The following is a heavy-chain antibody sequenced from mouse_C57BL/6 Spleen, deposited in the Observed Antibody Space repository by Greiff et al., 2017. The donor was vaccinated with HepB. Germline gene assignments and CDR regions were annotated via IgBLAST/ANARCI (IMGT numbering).Heavy chain of an antibody. Sequence: VHLVESGPELVKPGASVKISCKASGYAFSSSWMNWVKQRPGKGLEWIGRIYPGDGDTNYNGKFKGKATLTADKSSSTAYMQLSSLTSEDSAVYFCARSALRLPSFAYWGQGTLVTVSA. J-gene: IGHJ3*01. CDR3: ARSALRLPSFAY. CDR2: IYPGDGDT. D-gene: IGHD3-2*02. V-gene: IGHV1-82*01. CDR1: GYAFSSSW.